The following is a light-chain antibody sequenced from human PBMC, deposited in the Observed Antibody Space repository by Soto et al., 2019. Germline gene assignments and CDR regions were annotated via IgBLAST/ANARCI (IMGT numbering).Light chain of an antibody. Sequence: EVVLTQSPGTLSLSPGERVTLYCRPSQTVKNNYLAWYQKKPGRAPILLIFGAYNRATGIPDRFSGSVSGTDFTLTISRLEPEDFAMYYCQQYDTSPLTFGGGTKVDI. CDR1: QTVKNNY. V-gene: IGKV3-20*01. J-gene: IGKJ4*01. CDR3: QQYDTSPLT. CDR2: GAY.